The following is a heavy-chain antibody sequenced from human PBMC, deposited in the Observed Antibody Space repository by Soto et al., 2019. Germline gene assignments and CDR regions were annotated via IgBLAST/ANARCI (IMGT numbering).Heavy chain of an antibody. CDR2: IYYSGST. V-gene: IGHV4-59*01. J-gene: IGHJ4*02. CDR1: GGSISSYY. Sequence: SETLSLTCTVFGGSISSYYWSWIRQPPGKGLEWIGYIYYSGSTNYNPSLKSRVTISVDTSKNQFSLKLSSVTAADTAVYYCARTTVTTTPFDYWGQGTLVTVSS. CDR3: ARTTVTTTPFDY. D-gene: IGHD4-17*01.